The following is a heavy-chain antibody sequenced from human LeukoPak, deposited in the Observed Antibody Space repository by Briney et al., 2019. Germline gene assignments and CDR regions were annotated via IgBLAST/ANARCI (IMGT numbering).Heavy chain of an antibody. V-gene: IGHV3-33*01. CDR1: GFSFSSYG. CDR2: IWYDGSNK. CDR3: ASHGGL. D-gene: IGHD5-12*01. J-gene: IGHJ4*02. Sequence: GGSLRLSCAASGFSFSSYGMHWVRQAPGKGLEWVAVIWYDGSNKNYADSVKGRFTISRDKSKNMLYLQMNSLRVEDTALYYCASHGGLWGQGTLVTVSS.